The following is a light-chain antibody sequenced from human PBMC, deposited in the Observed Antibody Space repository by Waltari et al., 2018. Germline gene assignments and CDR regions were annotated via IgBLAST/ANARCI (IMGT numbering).Light chain of an antibody. V-gene: IGKV3-20*01. J-gene: IGKJ3*01. CDR1: QSVSSSY. CDR3: QQYGSSPRT. CDR2: GAS. Sequence: EIVLTQSPGTLSLSPGERATLSCRASQSVSSSYLAWYQQKPGQAPRLIIYGASSSATGIPDRFSGSGSGTDFTLTISRLEPEDFAVYYCQQYGSSPRTFGPGTKVDIK.